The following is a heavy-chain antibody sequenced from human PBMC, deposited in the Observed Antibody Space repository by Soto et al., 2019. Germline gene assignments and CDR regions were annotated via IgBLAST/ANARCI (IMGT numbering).Heavy chain of an antibody. CDR3: ARVGYYYGSGSYLFDP. D-gene: IGHD3-10*01. CDR2: ISAYNGYT. Sequence: QIQLVQSGAEVKKLGASVKVSCKASGYTFTSHSISWVRQAPGKGLEWVGWISAYNGYTSSAQNFQGRVTLTTDAPTSTAYMELRSLTYDDTAVYYCARVGYYYGSGSYLFDPWGQGTLVTVSS. CDR1: GYTFTSHS. J-gene: IGHJ5*02. V-gene: IGHV1-18*01.